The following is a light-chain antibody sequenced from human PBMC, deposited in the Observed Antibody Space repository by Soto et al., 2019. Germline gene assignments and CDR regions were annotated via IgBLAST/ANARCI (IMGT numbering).Light chain of an antibody. CDR2: DVN. J-gene: IGLJ1*01. CDR1: SSDVGGYNL. V-gene: IGLV2-14*01. Sequence: QSALTQPASVSGSPGQSITISCTGTSSDVGGYNLVSWYQQYPDKAPKLMIFDVNTRPSGVSNRFSGSKSGNTASLTISGLQAEDEADYCCSSYKSSSTLPYVFGTGTKVTVL. CDR3: SSYKSSSTLPYV.